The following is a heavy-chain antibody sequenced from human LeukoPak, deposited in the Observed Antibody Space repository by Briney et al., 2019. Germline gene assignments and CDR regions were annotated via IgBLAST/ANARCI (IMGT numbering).Heavy chain of an antibody. J-gene: IGHJ6*02. Sequence: GESLKISCKGSGYSFTTYWIDWVRQMPGEGLEWMGIIYPGDSDTRYSPSFQGQVTISADKSITTAYLQWSSLKASDTAIYYCARRGNFDYYYYGMDVWGQGTTVTVSS. D-gene: IGHD4-23*01. V-gene: IGHV5-51*01. CDR2: IYPGDSDT. CDR1: GYSFTTYW. CDR3: ARRGNFDYYYYGMDV.